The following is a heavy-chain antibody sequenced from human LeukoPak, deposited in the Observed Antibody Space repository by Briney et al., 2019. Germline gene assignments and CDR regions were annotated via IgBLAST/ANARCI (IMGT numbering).Heavy chain of an antibody. V-gene: IGHV1-2*02. CDR1: GFTFSGYY. Sequence: ASVKVSCKASGFTFSGYYIHWVRQAPGQGLEWMGYINPHSGVTSFPQKFQGRVTLSTDTSISAAYMELSSLISDDTAMYYCVREGNEVLTKNFDHWGQGALVTVPS. D-gene: IGHD4/OR15-4a*01. J-gene: IGHJ4*02. CDR2: INPHSGVT. CDR3: VREGNEVLTKNFDH.